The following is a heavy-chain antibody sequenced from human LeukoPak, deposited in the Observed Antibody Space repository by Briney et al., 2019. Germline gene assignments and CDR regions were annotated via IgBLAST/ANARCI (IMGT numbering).Heavy chain of an antibody. CDR1: SYTFNSYG. J-gene: IGHJ6*03. CDR3: ARVPYCSSISCLQYNYYYYMDV. D-gene: IGHD2-2*01. Sequence: ASVKVSCKASSYTFNSYGISWVRPAPGQGLEWMGWINPYNGNTNYAQKLQDRVTMTTDTSTSTAYMELRSLRSDDTAVYYCARVPYCSSISCLQYNYYYYMDVWGKGTTVTVSS. V-gene: IGHV1-18*01. CDR2: INPYNGNT.